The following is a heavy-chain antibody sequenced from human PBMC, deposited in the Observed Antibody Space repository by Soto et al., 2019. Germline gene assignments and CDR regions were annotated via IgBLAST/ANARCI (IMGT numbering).Heavy chain of an antibody. CDR2: VHYDGTKK. Sequence: QVQLVESGGGVVQPGTSLRLSCAPSGFTFSSYVMHWVRQAPGKGLEWVAVVHYDGTKKYYADSVRGRFTISRDKSENILYLQMNSLRPDDTAVYFCARETSYYFWSGPQTMDVWGQGTTVTVSS. CDR1: GFTFSSYV. J-gene: IGHJ6*02. V-gene: IGHV3-33*01. CDR3: ARETSYYFWSGPQTMDV. D-gene: IGHD3-3*01.